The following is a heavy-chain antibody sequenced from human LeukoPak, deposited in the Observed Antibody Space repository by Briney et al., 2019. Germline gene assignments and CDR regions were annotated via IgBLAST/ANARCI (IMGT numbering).Heavy chain of an antibody. Sequence: SGTLSLTCAVSGGSISSGGYYWSWIRQHPGKGLEWIGYIYYSGSTYYNPSLKSRVTISVDTSKNQFSLKLSSVTAADTAVYYCASRTYDSSGYYDGWGQGTLVTVSS. CDR3: ASRTYDSSGYYDG. D-gene: IGHD3-22*01. CDR1: GGSISSGGYY. V-gene: IGHV4-31*11. J-gene: IGHJ4*02. CDR2: IYYSGST.